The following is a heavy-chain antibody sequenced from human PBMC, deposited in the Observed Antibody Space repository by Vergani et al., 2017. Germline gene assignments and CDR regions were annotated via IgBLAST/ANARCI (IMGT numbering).Heavy chain of an antibody. Sequence: QVQLQESGPGLVKPSQTLSLTCTVSGGSISSGSYYWSWIRQPAGKGLEWIGRIYTSGSTNYNPSLKSRVTMSVDTSKNQFSLKLSSVTAADTAVYYCARESYVSSGYYGGFVLDYWGQGTLVTVSS. D-gene: IGHD3-22*01. V-gene: IGHV4-61*02. CDR3: ARESYVSSGYYGGFVLDY. CDR1: GGSISSGSYY. CDR2: IYTSGST. J-gene: IGHJ4*02.